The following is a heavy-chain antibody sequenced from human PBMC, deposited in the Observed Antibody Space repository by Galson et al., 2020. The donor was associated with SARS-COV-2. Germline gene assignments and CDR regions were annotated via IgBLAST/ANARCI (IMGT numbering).Heavy chain of an antibody. CDR1: GYSFTSYW. Sequence: HGESLKISCKGSGYSFTSYWISWVRQMPGKGLEWMGRIDPSDSYTNYSPSFQGHVTISADKSISTAYLQWSSLKASDTAMYYCARPHTIFGVVILDQYDAFDIWGQGTIVTVSS. D-gene: IGHD3-3*01. CDR2: IDPSDSYT. J-gene: IGHJ3*02. V-gene: IGHV5-10-1*01. CDR3: ARPHTIFGVVILDQYDAFDI.